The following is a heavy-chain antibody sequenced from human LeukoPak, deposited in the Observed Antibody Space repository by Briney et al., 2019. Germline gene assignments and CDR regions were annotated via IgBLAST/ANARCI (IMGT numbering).Heavy chain of an antibody. CDR3: ARAIGLRRDYYYYMDV. V-gene: IGHV4-59*12. D-gene: IGHD2/OR15-2a*01. J-gene: IGHJ6*03. CDR2: IYYSGST. Sequence: SETLSLTCTVSGGSISSYYWSWIRQPPGKGLEWIGYIYYSGSTNYNPSLKSRVTISVDTSKNQFSLQLNSVTPEDTAVYYCARAIGLRRDYYYYMDVWGKGTTVTVSS. CDR1: GGSISSYY.